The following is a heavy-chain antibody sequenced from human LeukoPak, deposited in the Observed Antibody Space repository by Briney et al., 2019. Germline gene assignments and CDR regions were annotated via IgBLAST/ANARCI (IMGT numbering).Heavy chain of an antibody. J-gene: IGHJ4*02. CDR2: IKNDGSDK. Sequence: GGSLRLSCEASGFTFSAAWMTWVRQAPGKGLEWVATIKNDGSDKYYVDSVKGRFTLSRGNAKNSVYLQMNSLRVEDTAVYYCVNLGYSDGGQGTLVTVSS. V-gene: IGHV3-7*01. CDR1: GFTFSAAW. CDR3: VNLGYSD. D-gene: IGHD5-12*01.